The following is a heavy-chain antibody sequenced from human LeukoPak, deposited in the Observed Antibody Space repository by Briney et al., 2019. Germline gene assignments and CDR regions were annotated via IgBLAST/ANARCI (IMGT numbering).Heavy chain of an antibody. Sequence: PGGSLRLXCAASGFTFSSYGMHWVRQAPGKGLEWVAFIRYDGSNKYYADSVKGRFTISRDNSKNTLYLQMNSLRAEDTAVYYCAKDSATLWFGELLDFDYWGQGTLVTVSS. CDR3: AKDSATLWFGELLDFDY. V-gene: IGHV3-30*02. J-gene: IGHJ4*02. CDR1: GFTFSSYG. D-gene: IGHD3-10*01. CDR2: IRYDGSNK.